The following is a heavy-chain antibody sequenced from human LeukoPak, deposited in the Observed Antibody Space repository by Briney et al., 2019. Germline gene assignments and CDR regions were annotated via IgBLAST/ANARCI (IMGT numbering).Heavy chain of an antibody. CDR3: ARDIYYYDSSGRGFDY. V-gene: IGHV3-48*01. D-gene: IGHD3-22*01. CDR1: GFTFSISG. CDR2: ISSSSTTI. Sequence: GGSLRLSCAVSGFTFSISGMSWVRQAPGKGLEWVSYISSSSTTISYADSVKGRFTISRDNSKNTLYLQMNSLRAEDTAVYYCARDIYYYDSSGRGFDYWGQGTLVTVSS. J-gene: IGHJ4*02.